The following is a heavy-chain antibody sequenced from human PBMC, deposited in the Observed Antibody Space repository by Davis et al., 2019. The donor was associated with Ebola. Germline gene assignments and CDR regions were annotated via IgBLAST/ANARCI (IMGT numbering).Heavy chain of an antibody. V-gene: IGHV3-11*04. CDR3: ATVGRNVEYYEFWSGYSNRGDGMDV. J-gene: IGHJ6*02. D-gene: IGHD3-3*01. Sequence: PGGSLRLSCAASGFTFSDYYMSWIRQAPGKGLEWVSYISSSGSTIYYADSVKGRFTISRDNAKNSLYLQMNSLRAEDTAVYYCATVGRNVEYYEFWSGYSNRGDGMDVWGQGTTVTVSS. CDR1: GFTFSDYY. CDR2: ISSSGSTI.